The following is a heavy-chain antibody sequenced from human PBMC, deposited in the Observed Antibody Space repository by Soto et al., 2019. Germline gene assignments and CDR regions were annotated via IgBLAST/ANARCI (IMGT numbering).Heavy chain of an antibody. CDR2: IYPGDSDT. CDR3: ATSDAAGDGYLLNGMDV. J-gene: IGHJ6*02. V-gene: IGHV5-51*01. D-gene: IGHD5-12*01. CDR1: GYSFTSYW. Sequence: GESLKISCKGSGYSFTSYWIGWVRQMPGKGLEWMGIIYPGDSDTRYSPSFQGQVTISADKSISTAYLQWSSLKASDTAMYYCATSDAAGDGYLLNGMDVWGQGTTVTVSS.